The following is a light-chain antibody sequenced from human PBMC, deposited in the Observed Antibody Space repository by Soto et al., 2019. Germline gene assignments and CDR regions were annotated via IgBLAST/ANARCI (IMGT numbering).Light chain of an antibody. CDR2: GAS. CDR3: HQYGYSPNT. J-gene: IGKJ2*01. CDR1: RSVSSRY. V-gene: IGKV3-20*01. Sequence: EIVLTQSPGTLSLSPGERAILSCRASRSVSSRYLAWYQQKAGQAPRLLISGASSRATGIPDRFSGSGSGTDFTLIISRLEPEDFAMYYCHQYGYSPNTFGQGTKVEIK.